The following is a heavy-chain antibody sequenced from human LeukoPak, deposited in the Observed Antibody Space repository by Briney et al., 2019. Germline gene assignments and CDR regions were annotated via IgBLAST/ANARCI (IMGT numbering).Heavy chain of an antibody. CDR2: IRSKAYGGTT. Sequence: GGSLRLSCAASGFTFSSYWMSWVRQAPGKGLERVAFIRSKAYGGTTEYAASVKGRFTISRDDSKSIAYLQMNSLKTEDTAVYYCSRDGGFLYYFDYWGQGTLVTVSS. J-gene: IGHJ4*02. V-gene: IGHV3-49*04. CDR1: GFTFSSYW. D-gene: IGHD2/OR15-2a*01. CDR3: SRDGGFLYYFDY.